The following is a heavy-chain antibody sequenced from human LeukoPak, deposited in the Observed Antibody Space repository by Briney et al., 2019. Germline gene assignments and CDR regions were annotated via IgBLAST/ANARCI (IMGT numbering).Heavy chain of an antibody. D-gene: IGHD3-3*01. CDR1: GFTFSSYA. CDR2: ISSNGGST. J-gene: IGHJ6*02. V-gene: IGHV3-64*01. Sequence: PGGSLRLSCAASGFTFSSYAMHWVRQAPAKGLEYVSAISSNGGSTYYANSVKGRFTISRDNSKNTLYLQMGSLRAEDMAVYYCARGHDFWSGYPDYYYYYGMDVWGQGTTVTVSS. CDR3: ARGHDFWSGYPDYYYYYGMDV.